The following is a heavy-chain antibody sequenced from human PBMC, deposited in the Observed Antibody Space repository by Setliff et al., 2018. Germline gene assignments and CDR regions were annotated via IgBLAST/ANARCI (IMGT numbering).Heavy chain of an antibody. J-gene: IGHJ4*02. V-gene: IGHV3-66*01. Sequence: HPGGSLRLSCAASGLTFSDHYMDWVRQAPGKGLEWVSVIYSGGSTYYADSVKGRFTISRDNAKNTLYLQMNSLRAEDTDVYYCARGNSGGDYWGQGTLVTVSS. CDR3: ARGNSGGDY. CDR2: IYSGGST. CDR1: GLTFSDHY. D-gene: IGHD6-25*01.